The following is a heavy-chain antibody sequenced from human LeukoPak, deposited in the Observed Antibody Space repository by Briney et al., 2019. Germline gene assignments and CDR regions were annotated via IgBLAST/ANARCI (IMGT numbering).Heavy chain of an antibody. D-gene: IGHD5-18*01. CDR1: GFTVSSYG. CDR3: SKGGYSYGYLYYYMDV. Sequence: GRSLRLSCAASGFTVSSYGMHWVRQAPGKGLDGVAVIWYDGSNKYFADSVKDRFTISRDNSKNTLYLQMNILSAREPAVDFWSKGGYSYGYLYYYMDVWGKGTMVTVSS. CDR2: IWYDGSNK. J-gene: IGHJ6*03. V-gene: IGHV3-33*06.